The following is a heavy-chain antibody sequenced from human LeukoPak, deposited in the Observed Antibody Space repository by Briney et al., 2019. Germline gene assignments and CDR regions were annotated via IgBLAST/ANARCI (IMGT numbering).Heavy chain of an antibody. V-gene: IGHV3-30-3*01. J-gene: IGHJ6*02. CDR3: ARGIFIEKRRASYYYGMDV. CDR1: GFTFSSYA. CDR2: ISYNGSNK. D-gene: IGHD3-3*01. Sequence: GGSLRLSRAASGFTFSSYAMHWVRQAPGKGLEWVAVISYNGSNKYYADSVKGRFTISRDNSKNTLYLQMNSLRAEDTAVYYCARGIFIEKRRASYYYGMDVWGQGTTVTVSS.